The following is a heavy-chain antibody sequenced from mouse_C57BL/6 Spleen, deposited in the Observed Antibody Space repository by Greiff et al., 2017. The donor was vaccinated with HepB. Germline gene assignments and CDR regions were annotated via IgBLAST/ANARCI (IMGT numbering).Heavy chain of an antibody. CDR2: IWTGGGT. V-gene: IGHV2-9-1*01. J-gene: IGHJ3*01. CDR3: ARNGEYYGSSYLFAY. CDR1: GFSLTSYA. D-gene: IGHD1-1*01. Sequence: VQVVESGPGLVAPSQSLSITCTVSGFSLTSYAISWVRQPPGKGLEWLGVIWTGGGTNYNSALKSRLSISKDNSKSQVFLKMNSLQTDDTARYYCARNGEYYGSSYLFAYWGQGTLVTVSA.